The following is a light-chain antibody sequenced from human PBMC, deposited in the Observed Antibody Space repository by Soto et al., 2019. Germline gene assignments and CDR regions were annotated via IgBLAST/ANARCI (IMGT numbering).Light chain of an antibody. CDR2: GAS. J-gene: IGKJ2*01. CDR3: QQYGSSPIT. V-gene: IGKV3-20*01. CDR1: QSVSSRD. Sequence: EIVLTQSPGTLSLSPGERATLSCRASQSVSSRDLAWYQQKPGQAPRLLIYGASSRATGIPDRFSGSGSGTDFTLTISRLEPEDFAVYYCQQYGSSPITFGQGTKLEIK.